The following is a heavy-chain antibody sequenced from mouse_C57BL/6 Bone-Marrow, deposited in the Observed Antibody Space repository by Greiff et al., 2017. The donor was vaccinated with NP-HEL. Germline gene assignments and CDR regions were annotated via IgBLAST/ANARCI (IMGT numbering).Heavy chain of an antibody. V-gene: IGHV1-81*01. J-gene: IGHJ4*01. CDR3: ARRTYDYDDAMDY. CDR1: GYTFTSYG. D-gene: IGHD2-4*01. Sequence: VKLMESGAELARPGASVKLSCKASGYTFTSYGISWVKQRTGQGLEWIGEIYPRSGNTYYNEKFKGKATLTADKSSSTAYMELRSLTSEDSAVYFCARRTYDYDDAMDYWGQGTSVTVSS. CDR2: IYPRSGNT.